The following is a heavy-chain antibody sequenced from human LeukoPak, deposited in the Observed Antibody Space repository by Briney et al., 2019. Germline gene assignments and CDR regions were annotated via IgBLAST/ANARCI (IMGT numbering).Heavy chain of an antibody. CDR3: ARVIAVAGNLGWNYYYGMDV. D-gene: IGHD6-19*01. CDR2: MNPHGANT. CDR1: GYILTSHE. Sequence: ASVKVSCKASGYILTSHEISWVRQAPGQGLEWMGWMNPHGANTGYAQKFQGRLTMTRNTSIDTAYMELSSLRSEDTAVYYCARVIAVAGNLGWNYYYGMDVWGQGTTVTVSS. J-gene: IGHJ6*02. V-gene: IGHV1-8*01.